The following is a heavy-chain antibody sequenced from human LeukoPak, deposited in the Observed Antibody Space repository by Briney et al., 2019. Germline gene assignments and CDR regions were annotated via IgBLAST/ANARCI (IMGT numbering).Heavy chain of an antibody. J-gene: IGHJ3*02. CDR2: IIPILGIA. D-gene: IGHD1-26*01. V-gene: IGHV1-69*04. CDR1: GGTFSSYA. Sequence: SVKVSCKASGGTFSSYAISWVRQAPGQGLEWMGRIIPILGIANYAQKFQGRVTITADKSTSTAYMELSSLRSEDTGVYYCARLLPPGAFDIWGQGTMVTVSS. CDR3: ARLLPPGAFDI.